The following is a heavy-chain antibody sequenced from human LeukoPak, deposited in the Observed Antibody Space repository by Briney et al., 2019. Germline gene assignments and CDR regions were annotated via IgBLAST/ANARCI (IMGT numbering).Heavy chain of an antibody. CDR1: GFTFSRYW. CDR2: IKQDGSEK. D-gene: IGHD6-6*01. J-gene: IGHJ6*03. CDR3: ARDGSIAALDYYYYMDV. Sequence: GGSLRLSCAASGFTFSRYWMSWVRQAPGKGLEWGAHIKQDGSEKYYVDSVKGRFTISRDNAKNSLYLQMNSLRAEDTAVYYCARDGSIAALDYYYYMDVWGKGTTVTVSS. V-gene: IGHV3-7*01.